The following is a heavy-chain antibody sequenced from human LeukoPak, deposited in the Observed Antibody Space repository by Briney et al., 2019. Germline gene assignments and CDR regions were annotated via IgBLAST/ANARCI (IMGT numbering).Heavy chain of an antibody. J-gene: IGHJ4*02. CDR1: GFTFSGSA. Sequence: GASLRLSCAASGFTFSGSAMHWVRQASGKGLEWVGRIRSKANSYATAYAASVKGRFTISRDDSKNTAYLQMNSLKTEDTAVYYCTRRQTDDSSGYYGYWGQGTLVTVSS. CDR2: IRSKANSYAT. V-gene: IGHV3-73*01. D-gene: IGHD3-22*01. CDR3: TRRQTDDSSGYYGY.